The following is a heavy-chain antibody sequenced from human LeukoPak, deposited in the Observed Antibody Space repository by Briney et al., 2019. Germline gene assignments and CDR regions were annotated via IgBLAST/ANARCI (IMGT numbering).Heavy chain of an antibody. V-gene: IGHV3-74*01. CDR1: GFTFSSYW. J-gene: IGHJ4*02. Sequence: PGGSLRLSCAASGFTFSSYWMHWVRQGPGKGLVWVSRINSDGSSTNYADSVRGRFTISRDNAEDTLYLQMNSLRVEDTAVYYCARRVVVAAAPYYFDYWGQGTLVTVSS. D-gene: IGHD2-2*01. CDR3: ARRVVVAAAPYYFDY. CDR2: INSDGSST.